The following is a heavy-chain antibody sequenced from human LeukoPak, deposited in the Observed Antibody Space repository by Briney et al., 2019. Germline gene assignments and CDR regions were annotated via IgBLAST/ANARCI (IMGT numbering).Heavy chain of an antibody. CDR1: GFTFISYG. Sequence: SGGSLRLSCAASGFTFISYGMHWFRKAPGKGLEGVAVIWYDGSNKYYADSVKGRFTISRDNSKNTLYLQMNSLRAEDTAVYYCAKAERWIQLWLLDYWGQGTLVTVSS. D-gene: IGHD5-18*01. CDR2: IWYDGSNK. CDR3: AKAERWIQLWLLDY. V-gene: IGHV3-33*06. J-gene: IGHJ4*02.